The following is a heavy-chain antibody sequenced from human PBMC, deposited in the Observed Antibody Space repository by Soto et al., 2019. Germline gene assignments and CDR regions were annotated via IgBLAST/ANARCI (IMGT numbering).Heavy chain of an antibody. CDR2: ISGSGGST. D-gene: IGHD6-19*01. J-gene: IGHJ5*02. V-gene: IGHV3-23*01. CDR1: GFTFSSYT. CDR3: AKDPIAVAATSWFDP. Sequence: EVQLLESGGGLVQPGGSLRLSCAASGFTFSSYTMSWVRQAPGKGLEWVSAISGSGGSTYYAVSVKGRFTISRDNSKNTLYRQMNSLRAEDTAVYYCAKDPIAVAATSWFDPWGQGTLDTVSS.